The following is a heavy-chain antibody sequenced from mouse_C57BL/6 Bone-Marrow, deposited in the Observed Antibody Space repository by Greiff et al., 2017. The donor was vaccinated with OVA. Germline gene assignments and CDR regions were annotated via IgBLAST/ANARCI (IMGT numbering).Heavy chain of an antibody. D-gene: IGHD1-1*01. Sequence: DVHLVESGGGLVKPGGSLKLSCAASGFTFSSYTMSWVRQTPEKRLEWVATISGGGGNTYYPDSVKGRFTISRDNAKNTLYLQMSSLRSEDTALYYCARHGHYYGSYYFDYWGQGTTLTVSS. V-gene: IGHV5-9*01. CDR3: ARHGHYYGSYYFDY. CDR2: ISGGGGNT. J-gene: IGHJ2*01. CDR1: GFTFSSYT.